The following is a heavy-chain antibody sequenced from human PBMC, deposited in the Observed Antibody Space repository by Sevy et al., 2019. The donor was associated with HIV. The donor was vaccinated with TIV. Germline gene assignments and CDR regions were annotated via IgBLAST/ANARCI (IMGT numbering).Heavy chain of an antibody. J-gene: IGHJ4*01. D-gene: IGHD2-2*01. CDR2: ISGFSSYI. CDR3: ARDGGCTSTSCLLYFDY. Sequence: GGSLRLSCAVSGFTFSTYTMNWVRQAPGKGLGWVSSISGFSSYIYYADSVKGRFTISRDNAKNSLYLQMNSLRAEDTAVYYCARDGGCTSTSCLLYFDYWGQGTLVTVSS. CDR1: GFTFSTYT. V-gene: IGHV3-21*01.